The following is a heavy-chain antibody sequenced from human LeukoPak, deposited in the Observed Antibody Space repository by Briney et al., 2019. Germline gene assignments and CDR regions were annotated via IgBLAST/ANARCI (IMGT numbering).Heavy chain of an antibody. J-gene: IGHJ4*02. CDR3: AREGGGSIFDY. CDR2: IYYSGST. V-gene: IGHV4-61*01. CDR1: GGSVSSGSYY. D-gene: IGHD3-10*01. Sequence: PSETLSLTCTVSGGSVSSGSYYWSWIRQPPGKGLEWIGYIYYSGSTNYNPSLKSRVTMSVDTSKNQFSLTLTSVTAADTAVYYRAREGGGSIFDYWGQGTLVTVSS.